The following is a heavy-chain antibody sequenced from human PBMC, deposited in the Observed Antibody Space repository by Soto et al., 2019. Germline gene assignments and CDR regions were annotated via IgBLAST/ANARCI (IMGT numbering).Heavy chain of an antibody. V-gene: IGHV4-34*01. Sequence: LSLTCAVYGGSFSGYYWSWIRQPPGKGLEWIGEINHSGSTNYNPSLKSRVTISVDTSKNQFSLKLSSVTAADTAVYYCARLRWYYYGSGSYYNVYYYYGMDVCGQRTTVTVSS. CDR3: ARLRWYYYGSGSYYNVYYYYGMDV. CDR2: INHSGST. J-gene: IGHJ6*02. D-gene: IGHD3-10*01. CDR1: GGSFSGYY.